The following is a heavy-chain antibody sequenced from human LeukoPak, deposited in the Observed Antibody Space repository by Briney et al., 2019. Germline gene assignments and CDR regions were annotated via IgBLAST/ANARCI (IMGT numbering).Heavy chain of an antibody. CDR3: VRGGTALDPGDY. CDR2: IIPILGRA. CDR1: GGTFSSYA. D-gene: IGHD5-18*01. J-gene: IGHJ4*02. Sequence: SVKLSCKASGGTFSSYAISWVRQAPGQGLEWMGRIIPILGRANYAQTFQGRVTITADKSTSTTYMEMSSLRSEDTAVYYCVRGGTALDPGDYWGRGTLVTVSS. V-gene: IGHV1-69*04.